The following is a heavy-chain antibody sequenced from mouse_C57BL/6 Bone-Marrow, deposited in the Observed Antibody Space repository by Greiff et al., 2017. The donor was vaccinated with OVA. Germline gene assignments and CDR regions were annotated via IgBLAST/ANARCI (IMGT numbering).Heavy chain of an antibody. D-gene: IGHD2-3*01. CDR2: IYPGDGDT. Sequence: VQLQQSGPELVKPGASVKISCKASGYAFSSSWMNWVKQRPGQGLEWIGRIYPGDGDTNYNGKFKGKATLTADKSSSTAYMQLSSLTSEDSAVYFCARPGGYYGYYAMDYWGQGTSVTVSS. CDR3: ARPGGYYGYYAMDY. CDR1: GYAFSSSW. J-gene: IGHJ4*01. V-gene: IGHV1-82*01.